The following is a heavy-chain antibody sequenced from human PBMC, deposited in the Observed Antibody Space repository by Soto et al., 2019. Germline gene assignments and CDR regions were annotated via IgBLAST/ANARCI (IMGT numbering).Heavy chain of an antibody. J-gene: IGHJ5*02. CDR3: ARGGCSSTSCYIVIWFDP. D-gene: IGHD2-2*02. CDR2: MNPNSGNT. CDR1: GYTFTSYH. Sequence: ASVKVSCKTSGYTFTSYHINWVRQATGQGLEWMGWMNPNSGNTGYAQKFQGRVTMTRNTSISTTYMELSSLRSEDTAVYYCARGGCSSTSCYIVIWFDPWGQGTLVTVSS. V-gene: IGHV1-8*01.